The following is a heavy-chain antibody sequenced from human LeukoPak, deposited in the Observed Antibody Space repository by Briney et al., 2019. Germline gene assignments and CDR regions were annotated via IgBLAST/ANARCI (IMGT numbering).Heavy chain of an antibody. CDR3: AREATTVAGFDY. CDR2: ISYDGSNE. J-gene: IGHJ4*02. D-gene: IGHD4-23*01. V-gene: IGHV3-30-3*01. CDR1: GFTFSSYA. Sequence: PGGSLRLACAASGFTFSSYAMHWVRQAPGKGLEWVAVISYDGSNEYYADSVKGRFTISRDNSKNTLYLQMNSLRAEDTAVYYCAREATTVAGFDYWGQGTLVTVSS.